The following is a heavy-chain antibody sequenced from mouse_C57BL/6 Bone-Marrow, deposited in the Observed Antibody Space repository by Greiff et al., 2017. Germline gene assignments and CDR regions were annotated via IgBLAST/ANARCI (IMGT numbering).Heavy chain of an antibody. CDR2: IDPRSGDT. V-gene: IGHV1-81*01. Sequence: QVQLQQSGAELVRPGASVKLSCKASGYTFTSYGISWVKQRTGQGLEWIGEIDPRSGDTYYNEKFKGKATLTADKSSSPAYLELRRLTSEDCAIYFCARLGDNLFAYWGQGTLVTVSA. CDR1: GYTFTSYG. J-gene: IGHJ3*01. CDR3: ARLGDNLFAY.